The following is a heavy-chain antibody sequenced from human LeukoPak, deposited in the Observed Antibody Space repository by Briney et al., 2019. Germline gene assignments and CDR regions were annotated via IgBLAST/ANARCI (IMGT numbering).Heavy chain of an antibody. V-gene: IGHV3-21*01. D-gene: IGHD1-26*01. J-gene: IGHJ6*03. Sequence: GGSLRLSCVASGFTFSSYNMNWVRQAPGKGLEWVSSISSSSRYIYYTDSVKGRFTISRDNAKNSLYLQMNSLRAEDTAVYYCARDQTKWEPLRRRDYYYMDVWGKGTTVTVSS. CDR1: GFTFSSYN. CDR2: ISSSSRYI. CDR3: ARDQTKWEPLRRRDYYYMDV.